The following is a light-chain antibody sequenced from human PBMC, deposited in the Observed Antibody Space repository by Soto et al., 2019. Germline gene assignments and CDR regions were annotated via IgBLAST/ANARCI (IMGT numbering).Light chain of an antibody. CDR2: HAS. CDR3: LCYNNYWT. Sequence: DIQMTQSPSTLSASVGDRVTITCRASQSISSWLAWYQQKPGKAPKLLIYHASSLESGVPSRFSGSGSGTEFTLTISSLQPDDFATYYCLCYNNYWTFGQGSNVDIK. CDR1: QSISSW. V-gene: IGKV1-5*01. J-gene: IGKJ1*01.